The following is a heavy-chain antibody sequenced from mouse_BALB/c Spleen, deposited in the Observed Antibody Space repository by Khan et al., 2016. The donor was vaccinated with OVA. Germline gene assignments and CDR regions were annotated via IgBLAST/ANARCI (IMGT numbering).Heavy chain of an antibody. J-gene: IGHJ3*01. D-gene: IGHD4-1*01. Sequence: EVELVESGGDLVKPGGSLKLSCAASGFTFSSYSMSWVRQTPDKCLAWVASISSGGDYTYSPDRVKGRVTRSRDNAKSTLYLQMSDLKSEDTAMYDSEDQLTGSFAYWGQGTLVTVYA. CDR3: EDQLTGSFAY. CDR2: ISSGGDYT. CDR1: GFTFSSYS. V-gene: IGHV5-6*01.